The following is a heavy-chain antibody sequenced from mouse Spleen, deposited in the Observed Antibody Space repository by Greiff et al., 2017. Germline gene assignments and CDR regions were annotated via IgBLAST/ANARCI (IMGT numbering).Heavy chain of an antibody. J-gene: IGHJ2*01. CDR1: GFTFSDYG. V-gene: IGHV5-17*01. Sequence: EVKLMESGGGLVKPGGSLKLSCAASGFTFSDYGMHWVRQAPEKGLEWVAYISSGSSTIYYADTVKGRFTISRDNAKNTLFLQMTSLRSEDTAMYYCARSNSNFTPGHYFDYWGQGTTLTVSS. D-gene: IGHD2-5*01. CDR2: ISSGSSTI. CDR3: ARSNSNFTPGHYFDY.